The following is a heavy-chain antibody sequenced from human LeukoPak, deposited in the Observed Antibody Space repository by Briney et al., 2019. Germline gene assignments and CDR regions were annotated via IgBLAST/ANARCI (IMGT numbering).Heavy chain of an antibody. CDR3: ARGSHSSGWYRDDY. J-gene: IGHJ4*02. V-gene: IGHV7-4-1*02. CDR2: INTNTGNP. Sequence: ASVKVSCKASGYTFTSYAMNWVRQAPGQGLEWMGWINTNTGNPTYAQGFTGRFVFSLDTSVSTAYLQISSLKAEDTAVYYCARGSHSSGWYRDDYWGQGTLVTVSS. D-gene: IGHD6-19*01. CDR1: GYTFTSYA.